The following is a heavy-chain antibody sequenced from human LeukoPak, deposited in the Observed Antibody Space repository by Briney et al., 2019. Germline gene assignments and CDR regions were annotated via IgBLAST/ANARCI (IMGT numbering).Heavy chain of an antibody. Sequence: GGSLRLSCAASGFTFSSYWMSWVRQAPGKGLEWVANIKQDGSEENFVDSVKGRFIISRDNAKKSLYLQMNSLRAEDTAVYYCARGSSAGASFRHDYWGQGTLVTVSS. CDR1: GFTFSSYW. CDR2: IKQDGSEE. CDR3: ARGSSAGASFRHDY. J-gene: IGHJ4*02. D-gene: IGHD1-26*01. V-gene: IGHV3-7*01.